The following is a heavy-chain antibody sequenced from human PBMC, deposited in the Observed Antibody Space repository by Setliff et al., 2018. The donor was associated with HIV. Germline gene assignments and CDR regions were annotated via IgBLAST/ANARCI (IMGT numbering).Heavy chain of an antibody. D-gene: IGHD1-1*01. CDR1: GYIFTTFG. CDR2: INTHNGNT. V-gene: IGHV1-18*01. CDR3: ARPSVRMARNWYDFGY. J-gene: IGHJ4*02. Sequence: SVKVSCKASGYIFTTFGFSWVRQAPGQGLEWMGWINTHNGNTHYAQRFQGRVTMTRDTSTTTAYMELSSLTSEDTAVYYCARPSVRMARNWYDFGYWGQGTLVTVSS.